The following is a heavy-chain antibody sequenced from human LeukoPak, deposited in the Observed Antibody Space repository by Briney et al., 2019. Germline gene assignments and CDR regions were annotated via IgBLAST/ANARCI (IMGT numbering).Heavy chain of an antibody. D-gene: IGHD3-10*01. CDR2: IYYSGST. CDR3: ASPKYGSGIDLSQGTSRYYYMDV. Sequence: SETLSPTCTVSGGSISSSSYYWGWIRQPPGKGLEWIGSIYYSGSTYYNPSLKSRVTISVDTSKNQFSLKLSSVTAADTAVYYCASPKYGSGIDLSQGTSRYYYMDVWGKGTTVTVSS. CDR1: GGSISSSSYY. J-gene: IGHJ6*03. V-gene: IGHV4-39*01.